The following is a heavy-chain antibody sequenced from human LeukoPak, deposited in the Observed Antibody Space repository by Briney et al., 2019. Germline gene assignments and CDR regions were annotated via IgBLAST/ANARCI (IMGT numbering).Heavy chain of an antibody. CDR1: RFTFSSYS. Sequence: GGSLRLSCAASRFTFSSYSMNWVRQAPGKGLEWVSYISSSGSTIYYADSVKGRFTISRDNAKNSLYLQMNSLRAEDTAVYYCARDQLAFDIWGQGTMVTVSS. D-gene: IGHD2-2*01. J-gene: IGHJ3*02. CDR2: ISSSGSTI. V-gene: IGHV3-48*04. CDR3: ARDQLAFDI.